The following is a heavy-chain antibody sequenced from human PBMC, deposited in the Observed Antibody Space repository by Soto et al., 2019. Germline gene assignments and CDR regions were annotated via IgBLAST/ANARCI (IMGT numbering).Heavy chain of an antibody. CDR2: ISGSGGST. V-gene: IGHV3-23*01. Sequence: GGSLRLSCAASGFTFSSYAMSWVRQAPGKGLEWVSAISGSGGSTYYADSVKGRFTISRDNSKNTLYLQMNSLRAEDTAVYYCAKAYYDFWSGYIYYFDYWGQGTLVTVSS. CDR1: GFTFSSYA. CDR3: AKAYYDFWSGYIYYFDY. J-gene: IGHJ4*02. D-gene: IGHD3-3*01.